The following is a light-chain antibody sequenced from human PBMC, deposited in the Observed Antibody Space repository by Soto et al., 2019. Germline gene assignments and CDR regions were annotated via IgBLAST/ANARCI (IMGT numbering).Light chain of an antibody. Sequence: EIVMTQSPATLSVSPGERATLSCRASQSVSSNLAWYQQKLGQAPRLLIYGTSTRATGIPARFSGSGSGTEFTLTISSLQSEDFAVYYCQQYNNWPYXXXQXXXLEI. V-gene: IGKV3-15*01. CDR1: QSVSSN. CDR2: GTS. CDR3: QQYNNWPYX. J-gene: IGKJ2*01.